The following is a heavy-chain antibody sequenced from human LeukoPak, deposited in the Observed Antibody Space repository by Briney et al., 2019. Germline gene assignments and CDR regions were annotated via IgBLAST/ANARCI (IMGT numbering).Heavy chain of an antibody. CDR2: INHSGST. CDR1: GGSFNGYY. J-gene: IGHJ4*02. D-gene: IGHD6-19*01. CDR3: ARGAIIAVAGTYFDY. Sequence: SETMSLTCAVYGGSFNGYYWSWIRQPPGKGLEWIGEINHSGSTNYNPSLKSRVTVSVDTSKNQFSLKLSSVTAADTAVYYCARGAIIAVAGTYFDYWGQGSLVTVSS. V-gene: IGHV4-34*01.